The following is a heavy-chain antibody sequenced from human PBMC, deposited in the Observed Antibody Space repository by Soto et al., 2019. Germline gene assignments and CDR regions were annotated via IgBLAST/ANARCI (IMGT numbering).Heavy chain of an antibody. D-gene: IGHD3-10*01. CDR1: GGTFSSYA. J-gene: IGHJ6*02. CDR3: ASTYYYGSGSYFPYYYYGMDV. Sequence: RASVKVSCKASGGTFSSYAISWVRQAPGQGLEWMGGIIPIFGTANYAQKFQGRVTITADKSTSTAYMELSSLRSEDTAVYYCASTYYYGSGSYFPYYYYGMDVWGQGTTVTVSS. CDR2: IIPIFGTA. V-gene: IGHV1-69*06.